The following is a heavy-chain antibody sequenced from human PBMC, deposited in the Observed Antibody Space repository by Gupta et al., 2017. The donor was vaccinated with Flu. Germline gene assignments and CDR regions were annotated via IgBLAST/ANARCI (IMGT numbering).Heavy chain of an antibody. V-gene: IGHV4-34*01. CDR3: ARRRGNGAFDI. J-gene: IGHJ3*02. CDR2: INHSGST. Sequence: QVQLQQWGAGLLKPSETLSLTCAVYGGSFRGYYWSWIRQPPGKGLEWIGEINHSGSTNYNPSLKSRVTISVDTSKNQFSLKLSSVIAADTAVYYCARRRGNGAFDIWGQGTMVTVSS. CDR1: GGSFRGYY. D-gene: IGHD1-1*01.